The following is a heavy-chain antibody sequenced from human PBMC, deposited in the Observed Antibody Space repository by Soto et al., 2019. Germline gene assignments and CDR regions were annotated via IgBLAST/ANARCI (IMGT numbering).Heavy chain of an antibody. CDR1: GFTFSSYW. CDR3: ARDFKGWGSSSLNYYYYMDV. D-gene: IGHD6-6*01. Sequence: GGSLRLSCAASGFTFSSYWMHWVRQAPGKGLVWVSRINSDGSSTSYADSVKGRFTISRDNAKNTLYLQMNSLRAEDTAVYYCARDFKGWGSSSLNYYYYMDVWGKGTTVTVSS. J-gene: IGHJ6*03. V-gene: IGHV3-74*01. CDR2: INSDGSST.